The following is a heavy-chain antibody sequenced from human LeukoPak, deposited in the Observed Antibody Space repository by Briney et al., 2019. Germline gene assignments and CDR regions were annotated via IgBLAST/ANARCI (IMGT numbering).Heavy chain of an antibody. J-gene: IGHJ4*02. Sequence: GGSLRLSCAASGLTFSNHAMSWVRQAPGKGLECVSAISGSGGSTYYADSVKGRFTISRDNSKNTLYLQMNSLRVEDTAVYYCAKDITGHNRGWYDYWGQGTLVTVSS. D-gene: IGHD6-19*01. CDR3: AKDITGHNRGWYDY. V-gene: IGHV3-23*01. CDR2: ISGSGGST. CDR1: GLTFSNHA.